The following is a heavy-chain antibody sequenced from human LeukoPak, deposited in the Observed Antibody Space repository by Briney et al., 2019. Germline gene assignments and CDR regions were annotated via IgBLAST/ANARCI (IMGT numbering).Heavy chain of an antibody. Sequence: PGGSLRLSCGASGFTFSSDEMTWVRQAPGQGLEWLSYISSSGSTIYYADSVQGRFTISRDNAKNSLFLQMNSLRTDDTAVYYCATEGAIVVKGGNFPHWGQGTLVTVSS. D-gene: IGHD2-15*01. J-gene: IGHJ1*01. CDR1: GFTFSSDE. CDR2: ISSSGSTI. V-gene: IGHV3-48*03. CDR3: ATEGAIVVKGGNFPH.